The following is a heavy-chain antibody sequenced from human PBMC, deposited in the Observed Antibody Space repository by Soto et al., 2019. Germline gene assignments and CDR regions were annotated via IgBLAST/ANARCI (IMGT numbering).Heavy chain of an antibody. D-gene: IGHD2-15*01. CDR2: IYYSGST. Sequence: NPSETLSLTCTVSGGSVSSGDYFWSWLRPSQGKGWEWIAYIYYSGSTNYNPSLKSRATISVDTSKSQVSLTLTSMTAADAARYYCARDSVVVVAATPYYYYGMDVWGQGTTVTVSS. CDR1: GGSVSSGDYF. CDR3: ARDSVVVVAATPYYYYGMDV. V-gene: IGHV4-61*08. J-gene: IGHJ6*02.